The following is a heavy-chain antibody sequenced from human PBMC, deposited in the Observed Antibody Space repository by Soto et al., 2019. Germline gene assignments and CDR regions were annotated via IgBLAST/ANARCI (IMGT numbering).Heavy chain of an antibody. CDR2: ISGSGGST. D-gene: IGHD3-10*01. V-gene: IGHV3-23*01. CDR3: ANLWFGELLFLPDAFDI. J-gene: IGHJ3*02. Sequence: EVQLLESGGGLVQPGGSLRLSCAASGFTFSSYAMSWVRQAPGKGLEWVSAISGSGGSTYYADSVKGRFTISRDNSKNTLYLQMNSLRAEDTAVYYCANLWFGELLFLPDAFDIWGQGTMVTVSS. CDR1: GFTFSSYA.